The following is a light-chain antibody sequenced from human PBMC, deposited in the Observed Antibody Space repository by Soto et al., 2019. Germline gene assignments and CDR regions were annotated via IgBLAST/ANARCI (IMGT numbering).Light chain of an antibody. J-gene: IGKJ3*01. V-gene: IGKV1-33*01. Sequence: DIQMTQSPSSLSASVGDRVTITCQASQDISKYLNWYQQKPWKAPKLLIYDASNLEPGVPSRASGMASATDFTLIIDSLQAEDIAKYYCQQYTTLLSFGPGTNVHIK. CDR2: DAS. CDR3: QQYTTLLS. CDR1: QDISKY.